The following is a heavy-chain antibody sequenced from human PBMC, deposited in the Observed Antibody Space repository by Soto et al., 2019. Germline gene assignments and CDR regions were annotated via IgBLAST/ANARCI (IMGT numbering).Heavy chain of an antibody. CDR3: AKERVYIFGVGEILFQY. Sequence: SLRLSCAASGFTFSSYAMSWVRQAPGKGLEWVSAISGSGGSTYYADSVKGRFTISRDNSKNTLYLQMNSLRAEDTAVYYCAKERVYIFGVGEILFQYWGPGTLVYVP. V-gene: IGHV3-23*01. CDR1: GFTFSSYA. CDR2: ISGSGGST. J-gene: IGHJ4*01. D-gene: IGHD3-3*02.